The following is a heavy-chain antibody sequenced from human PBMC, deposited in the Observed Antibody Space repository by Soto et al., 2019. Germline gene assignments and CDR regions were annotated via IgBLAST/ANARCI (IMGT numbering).Heavy chain of an antibody. CDR2: IYYSGST. CDR3: ARHGGLNYVNLDY. J-gene: IGHJ4*02. V-gene: IGHV4-39*01. CDR1: GGSISSSSYY. D-gene: IGHD4-4*01. Sequence: PSETLSLTCTVSGGSISSSSYYWGWIRQPPGKGLEWIGSIYYSGSTYYNPSLKSRVTISVDTSKNQFSLKLSSVTAADTAVYYCARHGGLNYVNLDYWGQGTLVTVSS.